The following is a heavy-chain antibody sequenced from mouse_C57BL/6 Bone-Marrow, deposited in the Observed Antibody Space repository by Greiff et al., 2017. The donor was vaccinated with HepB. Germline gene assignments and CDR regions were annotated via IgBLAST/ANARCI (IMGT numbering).Heavy chain of an antibody. CDR1: GYTFTSYW. CDR2: IHPNSGST. J-gene: IGHJ4*01. Sequence: QVQLQQPGAELVKPGASVKLSCKASGYTFTSYWMHWVKQRPGQGLEWIGMIHPNSGSTNYNEKFKSKATLTVDKSSSTAYMKLSSLTSEDSAVYYCAIYGSSYGYAMDYWGQGTSVTVSS. CDR3: AIYGSSYGYAMDY. V-gene: IGHV1-64*01. D-gene: IGHD1-1*01.